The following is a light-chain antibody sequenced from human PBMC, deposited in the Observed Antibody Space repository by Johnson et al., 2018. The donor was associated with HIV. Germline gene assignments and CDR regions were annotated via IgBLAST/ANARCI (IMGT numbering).Light chain of an antibody. CDR1: TSNIGNND. CDR2: DDY. Sequence: QPVLTQPPSVSAAPGQKVTFSCSGSTSNIGNNDVSWYRHLQGTAPKLLIYDDYKRPSGIPDRFSGSKSGTSATLDITGLQTGDEADYYCGTWDSSLSVYVFATGTKVTVL. J-gene: IGLJ1*01. CDR3: GTWDSSLSVYV. V-gene: IGLV1-51*01.